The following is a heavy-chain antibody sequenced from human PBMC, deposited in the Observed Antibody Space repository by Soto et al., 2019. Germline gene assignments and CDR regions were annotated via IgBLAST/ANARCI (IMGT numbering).Heavy chain of an antibody. J-gene: IGHJ4*02. CDR1: GGSISSSSYY. CDR3: ARVNLWELDFDY. Sequence: PSETLSLTCTVSGGSISSSSYYWGWIRQPPGKGLEWIGSISYSGNTYYNPSLKSRVTISVDTSKNQFSLKLSSVTAADTAVYYCARVNLWELDFDYWGQGTLVTVSS. CDR2: ISYSGNT. D-gene: IGHD1-26*01. V-gene: IGHV4-39*07.